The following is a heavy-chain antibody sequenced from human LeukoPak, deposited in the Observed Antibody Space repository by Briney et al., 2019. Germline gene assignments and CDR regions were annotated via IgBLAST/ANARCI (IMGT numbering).Heavy chain of an antibody. CDR3: TSGYRAQDAFDI. V-gene: IGHV3-9*01. D-gene: IGHD3-3*01. CDR1: GFTFNDYP. J-gene: IGHJ3*02. CDR2: ISWSSGTI. Sequence: AGGSLRLSCAASGFTFNDYPMYWVRLAPGKGLEWVSGISWSSGTINYADSVKGRFTISRDNAKNSLYLQMNSLRAEDTAVYYCTSGYRAQDAFDIWGQGTMVTVSS.